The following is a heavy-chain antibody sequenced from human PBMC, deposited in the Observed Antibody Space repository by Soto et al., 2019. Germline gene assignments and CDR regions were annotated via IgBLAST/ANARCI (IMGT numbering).Heavy chain of an antibody. CDR2: ISDDGSNK. Sequence: QVQLVESGGGVVQPGRSLRLSCAASGFTFSSYAMHWVRQAPGQGLEWVAVISDDGSNKYYADSVQGRVTISRDNSKNTQYRRINSQRAEDTAVYYCSRDEDIIGYYYRNAFEITGQGTMVTLST. V-gene: IGHV3-30-3*01. J-gene: IGHJ3*02. CDR3: SRDEDIIGYYYRNAFEI. CDR1: GFTFSSYA. D-gene: IGHD3-22*01.